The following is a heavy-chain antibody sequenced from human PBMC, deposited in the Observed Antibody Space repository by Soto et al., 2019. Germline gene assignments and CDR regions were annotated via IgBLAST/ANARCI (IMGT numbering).Heavy chain of an antibody. CDR3: ARDDYYI. CDR1: GYTYTSYA. V-gene: IGHV1-3*01. D-gene: IGHD3-16*01. Sequence: ASVKLSCTASGYTYTSYAMHWVRQAPGQRLEWMGWINAGNGNRKYSQKLQGRVTITRDTSASTAYMELSSLRSEDTAVYYCARDDYYIWGQGTMVTVSS. J-gene: IGHJ3*02. CDR2: INAGNGNR.